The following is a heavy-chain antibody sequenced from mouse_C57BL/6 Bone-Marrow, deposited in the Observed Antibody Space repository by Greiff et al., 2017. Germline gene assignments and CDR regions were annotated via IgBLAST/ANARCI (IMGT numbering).Heavy chain of an antibody. CDR2: IDPNSGGT. V-gene: IGHV1-72*01. CDR1: GYTFTSYW. J-gene: IGHJ4*01. Sequence: QVQLKQPGAELVKPGASVKLSCKASGYTFTSYWMHWVKQRPGRGLEWIGRIDPNSGGTKYNEKFKSKATLTVDKPSSTGYMQLSSLTSEDSAVYYCARAVPYAMDYWGQGTSVTVSS. CDR3: ARAVPYAMDY.